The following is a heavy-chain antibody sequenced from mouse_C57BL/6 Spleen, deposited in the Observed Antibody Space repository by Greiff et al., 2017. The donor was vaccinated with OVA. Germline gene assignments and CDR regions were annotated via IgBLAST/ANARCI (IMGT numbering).Heavy chain of an antibody. CDR3: ARGTVVATGFDY. V-gene: IGHV1-22*01. D-gene: IGHD1-1*01. J-gene: IGHJ2*01. CDR2: INPNNGGT. CDR1: GYTFTDYN. Sequence: VQLQQSGPELVKPGASVKMSCKASGYTFTDYNMHWVKQSHGKSLEWIGYINPNNGGTSYNQKFKGKATLTVNKSSSTAYMELRSLTSEDSAVYYCARGTVVATGFDYWGQGTTLTVSS.